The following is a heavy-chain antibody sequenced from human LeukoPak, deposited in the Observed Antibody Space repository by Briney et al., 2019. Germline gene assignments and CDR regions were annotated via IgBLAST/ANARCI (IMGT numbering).Heavy chain of an antibody. J-gene: IGHJ4*02. CDR3: ARRVVVPAAPYYFDY. V-gene: IGHV3-74*01. D-gene: IGHD2-2*01. Sequence: GVSLRLSCAASGFTVSAYAMAWVRQAPGKGLVWVSRINSDGSSTSYADSVKGRFTISRDNAKNTLYLQMNSLRAEDTAVYYCARRVVVPAAPYYFDYWGQGTLVTVSS. CDR2: INSDGSST. CDR1: GFTVSAYA.